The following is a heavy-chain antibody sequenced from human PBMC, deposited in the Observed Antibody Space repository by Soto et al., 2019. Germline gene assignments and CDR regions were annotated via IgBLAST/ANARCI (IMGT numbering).Heavy chain of an antibody. D-gene: IGHD5-12*01. CDR2: ISGSGGST. CDR1: GFTFSDYA. Sequence: EVQLLESGGGLVQPGGSLRVSCAASGFTFSDYAMSWFRQAPGKGLEWVAGISGSGGSTLYADSVKGRFIISRDNSKNKVYLQMNSLTDEDTAIYYCAKRGGYSGYETAPFDYWGQGTLVTVSS. J-gene: IGHJ4*02. CDR3: AKRGGYSGYETAPFDY. V-gene: IGHV3-23*01.